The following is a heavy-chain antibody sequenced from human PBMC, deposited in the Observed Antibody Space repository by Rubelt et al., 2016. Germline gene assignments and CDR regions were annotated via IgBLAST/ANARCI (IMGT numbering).Heavy chain of an antibody. CDR2: IIPIINTA. Sequence: QVQLVQSGAEVQQPGSSVRVSCQASGGTFVNHAISWVRQAPGQGLEWMGRIIPIINTANYAQKFQGRVTITADKITNTAYMELTSLRPEDTAMYYCARVPYDSNAYRTDYYDAIYVWGQGTTVTVSS. CDR3: ARVPYDSNAYRTDYYDAIYV. V-gene: IGHV1-69*04. J-gene: IGHJ6*02. D-gene: IGHD3-22*01. CDR1: GGTFVNHA.